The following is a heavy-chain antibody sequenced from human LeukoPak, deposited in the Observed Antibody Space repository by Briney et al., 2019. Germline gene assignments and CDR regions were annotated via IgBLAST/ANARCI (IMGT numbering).Heavy chain of an antibody. Sequence: PSETLSLTCTASGGSISSGSYNWSWLRQPAGQGLEWIGRLYTSGSNNYNPSLKSRVTISVDTSKNQFSLKLSSVTAADTAVYYCAREDYYDSSGYYFDYWGQGTLVTVSS. CDR1: GGSISSGSYN. V-gene: IGHV4-61*02. CDR3: AREDYYDSSGYYFDY. J-gene: IGHJ4*02. D-gene: IGHD3-22*01. CDR2: LYTSGSN.